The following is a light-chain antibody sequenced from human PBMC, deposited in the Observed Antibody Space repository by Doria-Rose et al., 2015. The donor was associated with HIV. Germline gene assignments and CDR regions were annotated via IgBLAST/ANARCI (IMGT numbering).Light chain of an antibody. CDR3: HQYGTSWT. J-gene: IGKJ1*01. CDR1: QSFSSTY. Sequence: EIVLTQSPGILSLSPGERATLSCRASQSFSSTYSAWYQQKPGQAPSLLIYDGSTRATGIPDRFSASGSGTDFTLTINRLEPEDFALYYCHQYGTSWTFGQGTKVEI. V-gene: IGKV3-20*01. CDR2: DGS.